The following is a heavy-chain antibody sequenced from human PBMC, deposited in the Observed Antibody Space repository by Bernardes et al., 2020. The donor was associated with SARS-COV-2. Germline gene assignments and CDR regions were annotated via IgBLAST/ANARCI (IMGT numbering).Heavy chain of an antibody. CDR3: ARAEYFYGADDYYYYLDY. CDR1: GYTFSGYP. D-gene: IGHD3-10*01. CDR2: INGGNAIT. Sequence: ASEKVSCKASGYTFSGYPIHWVRQAPGQRLEWIGWINGGNAITKYSQKFQGRVTITRDTSASTAYMELSSLTSEDTAVYYCARAEYFYGADDYYYYLDYWGQGTLVTVSA. J-gene: IGHJ4*02. V-gene: IGHV1-3*01.